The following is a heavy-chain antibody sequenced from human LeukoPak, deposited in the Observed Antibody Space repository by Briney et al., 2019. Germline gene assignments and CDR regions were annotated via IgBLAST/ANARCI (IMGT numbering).Heavy chain of an antibody. CDR1: GFTFSAYG. CDR2: ISGPGVTT. CDR3: ANDWLVFDY. V-gene: IGHV3-23*01. J-gene: IGHJ4*02. D-gene: IGHD5-12*01. Sequence: PGGSLRLSCEDSGFTFSAYGLSWVRQAPGKGLEWVSSISGPGVTTYYADSVKGRFTISRDNSKNTLYLQMNSLRAEDTAVYYCANDWLVFDYWGQGTLVTVSS.